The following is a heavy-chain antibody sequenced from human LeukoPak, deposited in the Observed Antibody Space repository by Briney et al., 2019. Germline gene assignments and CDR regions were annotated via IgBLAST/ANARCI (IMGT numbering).Heavy chain of an antibody. J-gene: IGHJ4*02. V-gene: IGHV1-18*01. CDR1: GYTFTSYG. CDR2: ISAYNGNT. CDR3: ASHYYGSGSYERGDY. Sequence: GASVKVSCKASGYTFTSYGISWVRQAPGQGLEWMGWISAYNGNTNYAQKLQGRVTMTTDTSTSTAYMELRSLRSDDTAVYYCASHYYGSGSYERGDYWGQGTLVTVSS. D-gene: IGHD3-10*01.